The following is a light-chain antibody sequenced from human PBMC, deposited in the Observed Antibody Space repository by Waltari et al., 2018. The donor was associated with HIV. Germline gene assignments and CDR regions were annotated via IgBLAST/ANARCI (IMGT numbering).Light chain of an antibody. V-gene: IGLV2-14*03. CDR1: SSDVGAYNY. Sequence: QSALTQPASMSGSPGQSITISCTGTSSDVGAYNYVSWYQQHPDKAPKLMSYGVSNRPSGVSNRFPASKAGNTASLTTSGLQAEDEAYYYCCSYTGSGSLWVFGGGTKLTVL. J-gene: IGLJ3*02. CDR2: GVS. CDR3: CSYTGSGSLWV.